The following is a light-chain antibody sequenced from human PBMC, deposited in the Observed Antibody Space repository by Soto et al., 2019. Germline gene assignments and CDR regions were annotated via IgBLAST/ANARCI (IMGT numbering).Light chain of an antibody. CDR2: EAS. V-gene: IGKV1-5*03. Sequence: IPMTQSPNTLSASVGDSVAVTCRASENVNGHLAWYQQKPGEAPKLLIYEASILESGVPSRFSGSGFGTEFTLTINGLLPEDFVTYYCQQYNNWPSFGQGTMV. CDR1: ENVNGH. CDR3: QQYNNWPS. J-gene: IGKJ1*01.